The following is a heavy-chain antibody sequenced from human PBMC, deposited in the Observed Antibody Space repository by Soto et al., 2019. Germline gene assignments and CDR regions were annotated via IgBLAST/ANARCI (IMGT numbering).Heavy chain of an antibody. CDR3: ARDKGGTVAGMNWLDP. D-gene: IGHD6-19*01. V-gene: IGHV3-48*02. Sequence: LLQESGGDLVQPGGSLRLSCVASGFRFSLFGMNWVRQAPGKGLEWITYISSSATIVYGGSVEGRFTVSRDNAENSVYLEMKSLRDEDTAVYYCARDKGGTVAGMNWLDPWGHGTLVTVST. J-gene: IGHJ5*02. CDR2: ISSSATI. CDR1: GFRFSLFG.